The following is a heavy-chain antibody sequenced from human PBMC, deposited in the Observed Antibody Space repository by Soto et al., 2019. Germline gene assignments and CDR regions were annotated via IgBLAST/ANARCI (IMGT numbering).Heavy chain of an antibody. D-gene: IGHD6-6*01. CDR2: ISGSAGST. Sequence: EVQLLESGGGLVQPGASLRLSCAASGFTFTTYAMSWVRQAPGKGLEWVSAISGSAGSTYYADSVKGRFTISRDNSKNTLSLQINSLRAEDTAVYYCAINWDTTFSSSSHWGQGTLVSVSS. CDR1: GFTFTTYA. J-gene: IGHJ4*02. CDR3: AINWDTTFSSSSH. V-gene: IGHV3-23*01.